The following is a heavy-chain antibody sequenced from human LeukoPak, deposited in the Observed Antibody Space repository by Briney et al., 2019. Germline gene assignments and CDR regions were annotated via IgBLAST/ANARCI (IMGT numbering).Heavy chain of an antibody. D-gene: IGHD5-18*01. Sequence: ASVKVSCKASGYTFTNYDINWVRQATGQGLEWMGWMNPDSGNTGFAQKFQGRVTMSRNTSIITAYMELSSLRSEDTAVYYCARSNLGSAMAHYYYFGMDVWGQGTTVTVSS. CDR1: GYTFTNYD. V-gene: IGHV1-8*01. CDR3: ARSNLGSAMAHYYYFGMDV. CDR2: MNPDSGNT. J-gene: IGHJ6*02.